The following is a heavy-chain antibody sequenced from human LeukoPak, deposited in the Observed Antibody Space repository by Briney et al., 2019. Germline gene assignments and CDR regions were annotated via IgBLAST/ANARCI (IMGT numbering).Heavy chain of an antibody. CDR3: VKEHNSGWPNFDS. Sequence: GGSLRLSCAASGFTFKTYTMHWVRQSPGKGLEWVSLIRGKGDYSYYADSVRGRFTVSRGNRKNSLYLQMNSLKTEDTAFYYCVKEHNSGWPNFDSWGQGTLVTVSS. V-gene: IGHV3-43*01. CDR2: IRGKGDYS. J-gene: IGHJ5*01. CDR1: GFTFKTYT. D-gene: IGHD5-12*01.